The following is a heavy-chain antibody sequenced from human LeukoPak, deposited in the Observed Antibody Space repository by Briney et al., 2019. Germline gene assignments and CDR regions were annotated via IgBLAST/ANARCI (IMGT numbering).Heavy chain of an antibody. CDR2: INPNSGGT. V-gene: IGHV1-2*02. J-gene: IGHJ5*02. CDR1: GYTFTGYY. D-gene: IGHD2-8*01. Sequence: ASVKVSCKASGYTFTGYYMHWVRQAPGQGLEWMGWINPNSGGTNYAQKFQGRVTMTRDTSISTAYMELSRLRSDDTAVYYCARGGRTWGQMVWFDPWGQGTLVTVSS. CDR3: ARGGRTWGQMVWFDP.